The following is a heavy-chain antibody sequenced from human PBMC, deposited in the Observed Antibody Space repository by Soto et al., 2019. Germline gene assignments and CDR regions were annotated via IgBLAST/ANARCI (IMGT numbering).Heavy chain of an antibody. D-gene: IGHD3-3*01. CDR3: AREPAYYDFWSGYYPHDAFDI. CDR2: IKQDGSEK. J-gene: IGHJ3*02. V-gene: IGHV3-7*01. Sequence: EVQLVESGGGLVQPGGSLRLSCAASGFTFSSYWMSWVRQAPGKGLEWVANIKQDGSEKYYVDSVKGRFTISRDNAKNSLSLQMNSLRAEDTAVYYCAREPAYYDFWSGYYPHDAFDIWGQGTMVTVSS. CDR1: GFTFSSYW.